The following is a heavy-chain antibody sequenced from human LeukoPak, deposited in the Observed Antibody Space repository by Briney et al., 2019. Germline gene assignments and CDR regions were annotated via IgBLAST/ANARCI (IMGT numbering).Heavy chain of an antibody. CDR1: GSPNSTLF. Sequence: GGPLRLSCAPPGSPNSTLFLSWVGQAPGKGLGWFSVISASGDTTYYADSVKGRFTITRDNSKNTLYLQMDSLRAEDTAVYYCAKRPYVDYFPGWFDPWGQGTLVTVSS. CDR2: ISASGDTT. V-gene: IGHV3-23*01. D-gene: IGHD4-17*01. J-gene: IGHJ5*02. CDR3: AKRPYVDYFPGWFDP.